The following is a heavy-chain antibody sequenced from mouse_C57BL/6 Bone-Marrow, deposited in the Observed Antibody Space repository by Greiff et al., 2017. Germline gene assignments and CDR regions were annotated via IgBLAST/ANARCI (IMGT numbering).Heavy chain of an antibody. V-gene: IGHV5-15*01. Sequence: EVHLVESGGGLVQPGGSLKLSCAASGFTFSDYGMAWVRQAPRKGPEWVAFISNLAYSIYYADTVTGRFTISRENAKNTLYLEMSSLRSEDTAMYYCARRIYYGNYNYYAMDYWGQGTSVTVSS. CDR3: ARRIYYGNYNYYAMDY. J-gene: IGHJ4*01. D-gene: IGHD2-1*01. CDR1: GFTFSDYG. CDR2: ISNLAYSI.